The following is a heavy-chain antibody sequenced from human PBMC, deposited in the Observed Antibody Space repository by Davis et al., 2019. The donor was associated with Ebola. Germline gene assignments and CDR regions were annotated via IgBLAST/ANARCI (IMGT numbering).Heavy chain of an antibody. V-gene: IGHV5-51*01. CDR1: GYGFADYW. D-gene: IGHD3-22*01. Sequence: GESLKISCTGSGYGFADYWIAWVRQTPGKGLEWMGVIYAGDSDTRYSPSFQGQVTISADKSITTAYLQWSSLKASDTAMYYCARLDDSSGYFYLRYFDYWGQGTLVTVSS. CDR2: IYAGDSDT. J-gene: IGHJ4*02. CDR3: ARLDDSSGYFYLRYFDY.